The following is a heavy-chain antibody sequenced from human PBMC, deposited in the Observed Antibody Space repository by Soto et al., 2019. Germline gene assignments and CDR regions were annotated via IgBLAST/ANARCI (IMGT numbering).Heavy chain of an antibody. D-gene: IGHD3-3*01. CDR1: GGSFSGYY. CDR2: INHSGST. CDR3: ASSSYYDFWSGYYFRPPYYYYGMDV. J-gene: IGHJ6*02. Sequence: PSETLSLTCAVYGGSFSGYYRSWIRQPPGKGLEWIGEINHSGSTNYNPSLKSRVTISVDTSKNQFSLKLSSVTAADTAVYYCASSSYYDFWSGYYFRPPYYYYGMDVWGQGTTVTVSS. V-gene: IGHV4-34*01.